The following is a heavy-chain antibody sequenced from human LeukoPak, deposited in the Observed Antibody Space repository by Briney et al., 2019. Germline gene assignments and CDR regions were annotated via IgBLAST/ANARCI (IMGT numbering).Heavy chain of an antibody. V-gene: IGHV3-74*01. D-gene: IGHD3-16*01. CDR2: INSDASVT. CDR1: GFTFSNYW. Sequence: PGGSLRLSCAASGFTFSNYWMHWVRQTPGKGLVWVSRINSDASVTTYADSVKGRFTISRDNAKNTLYLQMNSLRAEDTAVYYCARDLGEWEFDWGQGTLVTVSS. CDR3: ARDLGEWEFD. J-gene: IGHJ4*02.